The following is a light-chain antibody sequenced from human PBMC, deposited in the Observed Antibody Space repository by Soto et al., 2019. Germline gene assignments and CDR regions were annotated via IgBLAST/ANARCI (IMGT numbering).Light chain of an antibody. CDR1: QSISNY. V-gene: IGKV1-39*01. CDR3: QQTYSTPIT. J-gene: IGKJ5*01. CDR2: AAS. Sequence: DIQMTQSASSLSAGVGDRGAIACRAGQSISNYLNWYQQRPGKAPKLLIYAASSLQSGVPSRFSGSGSGTDFTLTISSLQPEDFVTYYCQQTYSTPITFGQGTRLEIK.